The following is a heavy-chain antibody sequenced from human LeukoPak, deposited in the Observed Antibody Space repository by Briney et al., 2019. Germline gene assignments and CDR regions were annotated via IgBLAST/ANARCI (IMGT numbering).Heavy chain of an antibody. D-gene: IGHD5-24*01. CDR1: GFTFSSYG. Sequence: GGSLRLSCAASGFTFSSYGMHWVRQAPGKGLEWVAVISYDGSNKYYADSVKGRFTISRDNSKNTLYLQMNSLRAEDTAVYYCARDFTYGYNYGYWGQGTLVTVSS. CDR3: ARDFTYGYNYGY. V-gene: IGHV3-30*03. J-gene: IGHJ4*02. CDR2: ISYDGSNK.